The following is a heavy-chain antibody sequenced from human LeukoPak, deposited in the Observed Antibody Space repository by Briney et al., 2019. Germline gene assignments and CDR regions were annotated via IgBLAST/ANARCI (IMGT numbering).Heavy chain of an antibody. J-gene: IGHJ4*02. D-gene: IGHD6-19*01. CDR3: ARNPSAVVGRHYFDY. V-gene: IGHV3-53*01. CDR1: GFTVSSNY. Sequence: GGSLRLSCAASGFTVSSNYMSWVRQAPGKGLEWVSVIYSGGSTYYADSVKGRFTISRDNSKNTLYLQMNSLRAEDTAVYYCARNPSAVVGRHYFDYWGRGTPVTVSS. CDR2: IYSGGST.